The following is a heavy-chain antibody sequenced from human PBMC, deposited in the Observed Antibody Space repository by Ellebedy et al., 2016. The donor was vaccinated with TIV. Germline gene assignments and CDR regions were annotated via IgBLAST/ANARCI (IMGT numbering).Heavy chain of an antibody. D-gene: IGHD5-12*01. CDR3: TRRGGYDFYGMDV. V-gene: IGHV3-73*01. CDR2: IRSKANSYAT. CDR1: GFTFSGSA. Sequence: GESLKISCAASGFTFSGSAMHWVRQASGKGLEWVGRIRSKANSYATAYAASVKGRFTISRDDSKNTAYLQMNSLKTEDTAVYYCTRRGGYDFYGMDVWGQGTTVTVSS. J-gene: IGHJ6*02.